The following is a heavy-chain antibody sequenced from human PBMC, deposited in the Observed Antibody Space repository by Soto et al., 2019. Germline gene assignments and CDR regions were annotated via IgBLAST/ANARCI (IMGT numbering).Heavy chain of an antibody. V-gene: IGHV3-74*01. D-gene: IGHD3-22*01. J-gene: IGHJ6*02. CDR2: INSDGSST. Sequence: EVQLVESGGGLVQPGGSLRLSCVASGFIFSNCWRHWVRQAPGMGLVWVSHINSDGSSTTYADSVKGRFTISRDNAKNTLYLQMNSLRVEDTAVYYCVRAIGHYGMDVWGRGTTVTVSS. CDR3: VRAIGHYGMDV. CDR1: GFIFSNCW.